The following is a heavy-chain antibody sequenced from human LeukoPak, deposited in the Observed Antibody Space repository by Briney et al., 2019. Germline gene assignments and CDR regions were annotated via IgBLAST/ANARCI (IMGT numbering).Heavy chain of an antibody. V-gene: IGHV3-15*01. CDR1: GFTFSNAW. J-gene: IGHJ6*04. CDR2: TKSKTDGGTT. D-gene: IGHD2-8*02. CDR3: TPLGGVYWVSLGV. Sequence: AGGSLRLSCAASGFTFSNAWMSWVRQAPGKGLEWVGRTKSKTDGGTTDYAAPVKGRFTISRDDSKNTLYLQMNSLKTEDTAVYYCTPLGGVYWVSLGVWGKGTTVTISS.